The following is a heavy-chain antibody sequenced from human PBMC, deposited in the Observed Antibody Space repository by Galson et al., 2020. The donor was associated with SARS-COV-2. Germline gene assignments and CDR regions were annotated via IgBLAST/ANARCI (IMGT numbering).Heavy chain of an antibody. CDR3: ARDSQGGNDYNYLLF. CDR1: GYTFTSHS. D-gene: IGHD4-4*01. J-gene: IGHJ4*02. V-gene: IGHV1-46*01. Sequence: GESLQISCKASGYTFTSHSIHWVRQAPGPGLEWMGPINPSGGGTTYAQKFQGRVTMTRDTSTSTVYMELSSLRPEDTAVYYCARDSQGGNDYNYLLFWGQGTLVTVSS. CDR2: INPSGGGT.